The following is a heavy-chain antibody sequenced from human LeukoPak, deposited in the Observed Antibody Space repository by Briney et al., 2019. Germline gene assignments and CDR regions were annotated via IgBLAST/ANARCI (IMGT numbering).Heavy chain of an antibody. D-gene: IGHD3-22*01. CDR1: GFTFSSYG. CDR2: ISYDGSNN. V-gene: IGHV3-30*03. Sequence: GGSLRLSCAASGFTFSSYGMHWVRQAPGKGLEWVAVISYDGSNNYYADSVKGRFTISRDNSRNTLHLQMNSLRAEDTAVYYCARETTYYYDSSGYYYYYYYGMDVWGQGTTVTVSS. CDR3: ARETTYYYDSSGYYYYYYYGMDV. J-gene: IGHJ6*02.